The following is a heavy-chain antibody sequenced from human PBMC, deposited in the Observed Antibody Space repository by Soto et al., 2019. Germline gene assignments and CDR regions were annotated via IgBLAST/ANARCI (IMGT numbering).Heavy chain of an antibody. Sequence: PGESLKISCKGSGYSFTSYWIGWVRQMPGKGLEWMGIIYPGDSDTRYSPSFQGQVTISADKSISTAYLQWSSLKASGTAMYYCARGTRSSWYYYYYGMDVWGQGTTVTVS. CDR2: IYPGDSDT. J-gene: IGHJ6*02. CDR1: GYSFTSYW. D-gene: IGHD6-13*01. V-gene: IGHV5-51*01. CDR3: ARGTRSSWYYYYYGMDV.